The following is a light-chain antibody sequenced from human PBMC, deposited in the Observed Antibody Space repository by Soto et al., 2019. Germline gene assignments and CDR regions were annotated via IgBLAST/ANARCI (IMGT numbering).Light chain of an antibody. Sequence: QSALTQPPSASGTPGQRVTISCSGGSSNIGSKTVNWYQQLPGTVPKLLMYNSYQRPSGVPDRFSGSKSGTSASLAISGLQSEDEADYYCAAWDASLNGRVSGGGTKVTVL. CDR2: NSY. CDR3: AAWDASLNGRV. J-gene: IGLJ1*01. CDR1: SSNIGSKT. V-gene: IGLV1-44*01.